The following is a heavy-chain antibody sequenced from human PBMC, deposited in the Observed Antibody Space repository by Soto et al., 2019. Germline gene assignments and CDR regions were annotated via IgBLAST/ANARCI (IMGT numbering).Heavy chain of an antibody. Sequence: GGSLRLSCTASGFIFSSYAMSWVRQAPGKGLEWVSAISASGDNAYYADSVKDRFTISRDRSKSLYLQMKSLRAEDTAIYYCAKFFVAGTRGYFDSWGQGTLVTVSS. CDR3: AKFFVAGTRGYFDS. J-gene: IGHJ4*02. D-gene: IGHD6-19*01. V-gene: IGHV3-23*01. CDR2: ISASGDNA. CDR1: GFIFSSYA.